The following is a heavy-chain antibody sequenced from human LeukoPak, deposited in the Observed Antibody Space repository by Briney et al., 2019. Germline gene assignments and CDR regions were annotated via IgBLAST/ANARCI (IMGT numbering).Heavy chain of an antibody. V-gene: IGHV4-59*08. CDR3: TRGSDGEYDS. D-gene: IGHD5-24*01. Sequence: GSLRLSCAASGFTFNNSAMSWIRQPPGKGLEWIGYVHYTGITNYSPSLKSRVTISLDTSKKQFSLKLSSVTAADTAVYYCTRGSDGEYDSWGQGTLVTVSS. CDR2: VHYTGIT. J-gene: IGHJ4*02. CDR1: GFTFNNSA.